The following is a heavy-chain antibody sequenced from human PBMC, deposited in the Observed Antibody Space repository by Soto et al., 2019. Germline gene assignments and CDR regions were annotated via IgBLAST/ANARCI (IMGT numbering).Heavy chain of an antibody. CDR3: ARHLIVVVPAATLDV. J-gene: IGHJ6*02. CDR2: INPNGGST. D-gene: IGHD2-2*01. V-gene: IGHV1-46*01. CDR1: GYTFTSYY. Sequence: ASVKVSCKASGYTFTSYYMHWVRQAPGQGLEWMGIINPNGGSTSYAQKFQGRVTMTTDTSTSTAYMELRSLRSDDTAVYYCARHLIVVVPAATLDVWGQGTTVTVSS.